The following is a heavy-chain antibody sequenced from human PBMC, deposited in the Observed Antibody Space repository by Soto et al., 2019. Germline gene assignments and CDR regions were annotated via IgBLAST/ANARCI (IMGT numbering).Heavy chain of an antibody. CDR1: GYTFTSYA. CDR3: ARDLYSGSEPAAKIRLVFDN. CDR2: VNAGNGNT. V-gene: IGHV1-3*01. J-gene: IGHJ4*02. Sequence: QVQLVQSGAEVKKPGASVKVSCKASGYTFTSYAMHWVRQAPGQRLEWMGGVNAGNGNTKYSQTFQGRVPNTRDTSASTPYIELSSLRSEDTAVYYCARDLYSGSEPAAKIRLVFDNWGQGTQNTVSP. D-gene: IGHD2-2*01.